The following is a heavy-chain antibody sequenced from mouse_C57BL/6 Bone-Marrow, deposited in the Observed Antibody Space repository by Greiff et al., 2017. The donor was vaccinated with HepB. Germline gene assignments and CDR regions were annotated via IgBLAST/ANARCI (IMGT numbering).Heavy chain of an antibody. D-gene: IGHD2-5*01. CDR2: ISYDGSN. J-gene: IGHJ2*01. V-gene: IGHV3-6*01. CDR3: ARRGSNYEGY. CDR1: GYSITSGYY. Sequence: EVQLVESGPGLVKPSQSLSLTCSVTGYSITSGYYWNWIRQFPGNKLEWMGYISYDGSNNYNPSLKNRISITRDTSKNQFFLKLNSVTTEDTATYYCARRGSNYEGYWGQGTTLTVSS.